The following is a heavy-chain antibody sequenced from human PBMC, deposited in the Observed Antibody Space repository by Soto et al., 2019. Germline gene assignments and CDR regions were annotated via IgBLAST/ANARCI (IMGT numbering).Heavy chain of an antibody. D-gene: IGHD3-3*01. CDR2: ISYDGSNK. CDR1: GFTFSSYA. Sequence: QVQLVESRGGVVQPGRSLRLSCAASGFTFSSYAMHWVRQAPGKGLEWVAVISYDGSNKYYADSVKGRLTISRDNSKNTLYLQMNSLRAEDTAVYYCARAPTTQPSEYYDLWSGGVDYWGQGTLVTVSS. CDR3: ARAPTTQPSEYYDLWSGGVDY. V-gene: IGHV3-30-3*01. J-gene: IGHJ4*02.